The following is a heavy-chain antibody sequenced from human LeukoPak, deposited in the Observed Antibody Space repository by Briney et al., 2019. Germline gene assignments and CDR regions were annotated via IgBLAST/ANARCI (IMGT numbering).Heavy chain of an antibody. CDR1: VYTFTSYD. Sequence: ASVNVSCMASVYTFTSYDINWVRQATGQGREWMGWMNPNSGNTGYARKFQGRVSMTRNTSISTAYMELSSLRSEDTAVYYCARFGRTVAGASVYYYYMDVWGKGTTVTVSS. J-gene: IGHJ6*03. D-gene: IGHD6-19*01. V-gene: IGHV1-8*01. CDR3: ARFGRTVAGASVYYYYMDV. CDR2: MNPNSGNT.